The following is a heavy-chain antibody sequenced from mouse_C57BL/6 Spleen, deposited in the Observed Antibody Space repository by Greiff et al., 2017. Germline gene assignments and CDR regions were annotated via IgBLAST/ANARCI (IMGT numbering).Heavy chain of an antibody. D-gene: IGHD1-1*01. CDR3: AREEYYYGSSYAMDY. CDR2: IYPGSGST. Sequence: VQLQQPGAELVKPGASVKMSCKASGYTFTSYWITWVKQRPGQGLEWIGDIYPGSGSTNYNEKFKSKATLTVDTSSSTAYMQLSSLTSEDSAVYYCAREEYYYGSSYAMDYWGQGTSVTVSS. V-gene: IGHV1-55*01. CDR1: GYTFTSYW. J-gene: IGHJ4*01.